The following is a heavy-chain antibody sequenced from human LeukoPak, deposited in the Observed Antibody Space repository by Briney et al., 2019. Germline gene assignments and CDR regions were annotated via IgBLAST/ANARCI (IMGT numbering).Heavy chain of an antibody. CDR2: IKQDGSEK. J-gene: IGHJ5*02. CDR3: ARDRNGVGWFDP. Sequence: GGSLRLSCAASGFTFSSCWMSWVRQAPGKGLEWVANIKQDGSEKYYVDSVKGRFTISRDNAKNSLYLQMNGLRAEDTAVYYCARDRNGVGWFDPWGQGTLVTVSS. CDR1: GFTFSSCW. V-gene: IGHV3-7*01. D-gene: IGHD1-1*01.